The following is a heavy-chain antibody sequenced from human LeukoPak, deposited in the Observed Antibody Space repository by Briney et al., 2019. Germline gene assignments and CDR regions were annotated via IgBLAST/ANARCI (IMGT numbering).Heavy chain of an antibody. CDR3: ARASYYDSSGYDFDY. J-gene: IGHJ4*02. Sequence: ASVKVSCKVSGYTLTELSMHWVRQAPGKGLEWMGGFDPEDGETIYAQKLQGRVTMTTDTSTSTAYMELRSLRSDDTAVYYCARASYYDSSGYDFDYWGQGTLVTVSS. CDR2: FDPEDGET. D-gene: IGHD3-22*01. CDR1: GYTLTELS. V-gene: IGHV1-24*01.